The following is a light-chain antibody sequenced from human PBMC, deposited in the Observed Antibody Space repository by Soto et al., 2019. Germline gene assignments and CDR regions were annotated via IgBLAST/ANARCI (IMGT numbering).Light chain of an antibody. Sequence: DIQMTQSPSSLSASVGDRVTITCRASQNIRNDLHWYQQKPGKAPKLLIYAASSLQGGVPPRFSGSGSGTDFTLTISSLQPEDFATYYCQQSYRTPPYTFGQGTRLEIK. CDR2: AAS. CDR3: QQSYRTPPYT. J-gene: IGKJ2*01. CDR1: QNIRND. V-gene: IGKV1-39*01.